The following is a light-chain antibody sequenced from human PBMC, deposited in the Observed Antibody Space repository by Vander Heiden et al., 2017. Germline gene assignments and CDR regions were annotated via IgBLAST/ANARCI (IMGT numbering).Light chain of an antibody. CDR2: SNN. V-gene: IGLV1-44*01. CDR3: AAWDDSLNGLV. J-gene: IGLJ2*01. Sequence: SVLTQPPSASGTPGQRVTISCSGSSSNIGSNTVNWYQQLPGTAPKLLIYSNNQRPSGVPDRFSGSKSGTSASLAIRGLQSEDEADYYCAAWDDSLNGLVFGGGTKLTVL. CDR1: SSNIGSNT.